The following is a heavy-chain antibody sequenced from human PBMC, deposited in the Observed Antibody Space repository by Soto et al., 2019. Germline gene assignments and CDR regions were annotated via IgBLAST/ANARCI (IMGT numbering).Heavy chain of an antibody. V-gene: IGHV3-30*18. Sequence: GGSLRLACAASGFTFSSYGMHWVRQAPGKGLEWVAGISYDGSNKYYADSVKVRVTISRDNSKNTLYLQMNSLRAEDTVVYFCVKYWYSSGRDFFSFWGRGSLVPVSS. CDR2: ISYDGSNK. CDR3: VKYWYSSGRDFFSF. CDR1: GFTFSSYG. J-gene: IGHJ4*02. D-gene: IGHD6-25*01.